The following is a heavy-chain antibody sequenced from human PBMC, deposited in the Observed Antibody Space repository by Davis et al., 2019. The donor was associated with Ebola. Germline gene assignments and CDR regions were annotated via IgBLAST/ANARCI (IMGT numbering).Heavy chain of an antibody. V-gene: IGHV4-34*01. D-gene: IGHD1-1*01. J-gene: IGHJ5*02. Sequence: SETLSLTRAVYGGSFSGYYWSWIRQPPGKGLEWIGEITHSGSTNYNPSLKSRVTISVDTPKTQFSLKMNPVTAADTAVYYCARTAKTSISDSGLGYTYLGPWSQGTLVTVSS. CDR2: ITHSGST. CDR3: ARTAKTSISDSGLGYTYLGP. CDR1: GGSFSGYY.